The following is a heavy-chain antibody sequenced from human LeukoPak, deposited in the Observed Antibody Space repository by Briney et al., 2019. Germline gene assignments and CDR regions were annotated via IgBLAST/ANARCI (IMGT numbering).Heavy chain of an antibody. Sequence: SETLSLTCTVSGGSLSTYYWTWIRQPPGKGLEWIGYIYHSGSTNYNPSLKSRVTISVNTSKNQFSLKLSSVTAADTGVYYCARESVRPYFDYWGQETLVTVSS. D-gene: IGHD2-8*01. CDR3: ARESVRPYFDY. CDR1: GGSLSTYY. V-gene: IGHV4-59*12. CDR2: IYHSGST. J-gene: IGHJ4*02.